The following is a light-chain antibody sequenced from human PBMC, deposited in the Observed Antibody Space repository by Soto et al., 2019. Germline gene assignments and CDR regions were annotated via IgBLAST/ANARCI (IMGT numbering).Light chain of an antibody. V-gene: IGKV3-11*01. CDR2: DAS. J-gene: IGKJ5*01. CDR1: QSVSSY. Sequence: IVLTQSPDTLSLSPGERATLSCRASQSVSSYLAWYQQKPGQAPRLLIYDASNRATGIPARFSGSGSGTDFTLTISSLEAEDFAVYYCQQRSNWPPITFGQGTRLEIK. CDR3: QQRSNWPPIT.